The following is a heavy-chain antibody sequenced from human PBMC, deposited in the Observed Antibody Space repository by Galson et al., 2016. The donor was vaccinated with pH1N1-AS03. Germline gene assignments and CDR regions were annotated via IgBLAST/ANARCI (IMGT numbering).Heavy chain of an antibody. D-gene: IGHD2-21*01. CDR3: ARDILTGDYYGMDV. CDR1: GFTFSSHS. J-gene: IGHJ6*02. V-gene: IGHV3-21*01. Sequence: LRLSCAGSGFTFSSHSMNWVRQAPGKGLEWVSSISGNSGFINYADSVKGRFTISRDNAKNSLSLQMNTLRAEDTAVYYCARDILTGDYYGMDVWGQGTTVTVAS. CDR2: ISGNSGFI.